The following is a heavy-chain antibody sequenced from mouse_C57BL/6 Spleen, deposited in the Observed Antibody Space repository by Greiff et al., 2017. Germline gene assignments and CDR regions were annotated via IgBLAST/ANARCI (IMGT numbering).Heavy chain of an antibody. J-gene: IGHJ1*03. CDR2: IDPEDGDT. D-gene: IGHD1-2*01. V-gene: IGHV14-1*01. CDR3: TRDTTADWYFDV. Sequence: VQLQQSGAELVRPGASVKLSCTASGFNIKDYYMHWVKQRPEQGLEWIGRIDPEDGDTEYAPKFQGKATMTADTSSNTAYLQLSSLTSEDTAVYCCTRDTTADWYFDVWGTGTTVTVSS. CDR1: GFNIKDYY.